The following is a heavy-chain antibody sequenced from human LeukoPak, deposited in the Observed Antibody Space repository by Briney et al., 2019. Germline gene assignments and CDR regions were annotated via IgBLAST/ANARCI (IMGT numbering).Heavy chain of an antibody. CDR1: GFTFSTYD. Sequence: GSLSLSCAASGFTFSTYDMQWVRQAPGKGLEWVSGINRSGRTYYTDSVKGRFTISRDNSKNTLYLQMNSLRAEDTAVYYCAKGGYFAFETWGQGTMVAVSS. CDR3: AKGGYFAFET. J-gene: IGHJ3*02. D-gene: IGHD2-2*03. CDR2: INRSGRT. V-gene: IGHV3-23*01.